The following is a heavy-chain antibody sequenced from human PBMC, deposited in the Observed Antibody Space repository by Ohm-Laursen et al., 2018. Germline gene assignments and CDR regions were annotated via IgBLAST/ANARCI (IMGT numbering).Heavy chain of an antibody. CDR2: LSGSGDTT. D-gene: IGHD5-24*01. Sequence: SLRLSCTASGFTLRWYAMSWVRQAPGKGLEWISALSGSGDTTDYADSVEGRFTISRDNSQNMLYLQMNSLRAEDTAVYYCARDVGGRWLQLGAFDIWGQGTMVTVSS. CDR1: GFTLRWYA. J-gene: IGHJ3*02. CDR3: ARDVGGRWLQLGAFDI. V-gene: IGHV3-23*01.